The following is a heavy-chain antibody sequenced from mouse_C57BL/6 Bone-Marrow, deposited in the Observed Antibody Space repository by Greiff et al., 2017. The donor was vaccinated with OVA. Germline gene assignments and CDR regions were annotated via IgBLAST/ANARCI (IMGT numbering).Heavy chain of an antibody. Sequence: QVQLQQPGAELVKPGASVKLSCKASGYTFTSYWLQWVKQRPGQGLAWIGEIDPSDSYTNYNQKFKGQATLTVDTSSSTAYMQLSSLTSEDSAVYYCAGSSYSNYYAMDYWGQGTSVTVSS. V-gene: IGHV1-50*01. CDR2: IDPSDSYT. CDR3: AGSSYSNYYAMDY. D-gene: IGHD1-1*01. J-gene: IGHJ4*01. CDR1: GYTFTSYW.